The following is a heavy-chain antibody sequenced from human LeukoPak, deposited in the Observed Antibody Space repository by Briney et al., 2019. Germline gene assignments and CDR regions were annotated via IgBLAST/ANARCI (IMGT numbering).Heavy chain of an antibody. V-gene: IGHV3-21*01. CDR1: GFTFSSYS. J-gene: IGHJ6*04. CDR3: ARDCPHCSSAMDV. D-gene: IGHD2-2*01. CDR2: ISSSSSYI. Sequence: PGGSLRLSCAASGFTFSSYSMNWVRRAPGKGLEWVSSISSSSSYIYYADSVKGRFTISRDNAKNSLYLQMNSLRAEDTAVYYCARDCPHCSSAMDVWGKGTTVTVSS.